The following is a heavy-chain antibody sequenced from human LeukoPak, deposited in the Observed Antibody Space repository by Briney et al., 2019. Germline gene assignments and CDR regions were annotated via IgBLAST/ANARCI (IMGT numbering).Heavy chain of an antibody. D-gene: IGHD1-26*01. Sequence: SLRLSCAASGFTFDDYAMHWVRPAPGKGLEWVSGISWNSGSIGYADSVKGRFTISRDNAKNSLYLQMNSLRAEDTALYYCAAMVGATRDAFDVWGQGTMVTVSS. CDR3: AAMVGATRDAFDV. J-gene: IGHJ3*01. CDR2: ISWNSGSI. CDR1: GFTFDDYA. V-gene: IGHV3-9*01.